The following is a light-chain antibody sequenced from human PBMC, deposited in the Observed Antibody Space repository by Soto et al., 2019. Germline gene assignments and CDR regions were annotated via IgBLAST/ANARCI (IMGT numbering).Light chain of an antibody. CDR2: AAS. CDR1: ERIGVY. V-gene: IGKV1-39*01. J-gene: IGKJ2*01. Sequence: DIQVTQSPSSLSASVGDSVTITCRATERIGVYLNWYQQSPGKAPNLLISAASNLEYGVPSRFTASGAGTDFTFTITSLRPEDFATYYCQQRYLTPYTFGQGTKVEI. CDR3: QQRYLTPYT.